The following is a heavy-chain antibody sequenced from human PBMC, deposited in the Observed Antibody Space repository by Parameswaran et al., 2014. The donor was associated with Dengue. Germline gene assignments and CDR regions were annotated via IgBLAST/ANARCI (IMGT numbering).Heavy chain of an antibody. V-gene: IGHV5-51*01. J-gene: IGHJ4*02. CDR3: ARRRKIAAAGTD. D-gene: IGHD6-13*01. Sequence: VRQMPGKGLEWMGIIYPGDSDTRYSPSFQGQVTISADKSISTAYLQWSSLKASDTAMYYCARRRKIAAAGTDWGQGTLVTVSS. CDR2: IYPGDSDT.